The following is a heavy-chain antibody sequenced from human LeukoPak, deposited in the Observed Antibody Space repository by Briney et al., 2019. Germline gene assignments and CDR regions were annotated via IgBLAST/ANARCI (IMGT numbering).Heavy chain of an antibody. J-gene: IGHJ4*02. Sequence: SETLSLTCTVPGGSISSSSYYWGWIRQPPGKGLEWIGSIYYSGSTYYNPSLKSRVTISVDTSKNQFSLKLSSVTAADTAVYYCARGKVPYFDYWGQGTLVTVSS. CDR1: GGSISSSSYY. CDR3: ARGKVPYFDY. CDR2: IYYSGST. V-gene: IGHV4-39*01.